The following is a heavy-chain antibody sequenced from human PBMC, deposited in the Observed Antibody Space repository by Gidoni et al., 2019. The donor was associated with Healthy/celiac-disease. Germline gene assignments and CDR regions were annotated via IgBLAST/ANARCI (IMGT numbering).Heavy chain of an antibody. Sequence: EVQLVESGGGLVQPGRSLRLSCTASGFTFGDYAMSWVRQAPGKGLEWVGFIRSKAYGGTTEYAASVKGRFTISRDDSKSIAYLQMNSLKTEDTAVYYCTRPGYSSGWYSYWGQGTLVTVSS. CDR1: GFTFGDYA. J-gene: IGHJ4*02. CDR2: IRSKAYGGTT. D-gene: IGHD6-19*01. V-gene: IGHV3-49*04. CDR3: TRPGYSSGWYSY.